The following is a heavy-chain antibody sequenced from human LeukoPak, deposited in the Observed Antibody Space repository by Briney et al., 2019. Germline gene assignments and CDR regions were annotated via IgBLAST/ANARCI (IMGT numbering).Heavy chain of an antibody. Sequence: SETLSLTRAVYGGSFSGYYLSWVRQPPREGVEWVGENNHSGSTNYNPSLKSRVTISADTSKNQFSLKLSSVTAADTAVYYCARGKVAYATTSGWFDPWGQGTLVTVSS. J-gene: IGHJ5*02. V-gene: IGHV4-34*01. CDR2: NNHSGST. D-gene: IGHD2-8*02. CDR3: ARGKVAYATTSGWFDP. CDR1: GGSFSGYY.